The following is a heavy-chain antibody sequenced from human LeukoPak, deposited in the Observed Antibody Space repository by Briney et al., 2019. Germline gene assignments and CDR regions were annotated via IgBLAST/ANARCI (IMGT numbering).Heavy chain of an antibody. Sequence: ASVKVSCKASGYTFTGYYMHWVRQAPGQGLGWMGWINPNSGGTNYAQKFQGRVTMTRDTSISTAYMELSRLRSNDTAVYYCARSRTGSGFLFDYWGQGTLVTVSS. CDR2: INPNSGGT. J-gene: IGHJ4*02. D-gene: IGHD3-10*01. CDR1: GYTFTGYY. V-gene: IGHV1-2*02. CDR3: ARSRTGSGFLFDY.